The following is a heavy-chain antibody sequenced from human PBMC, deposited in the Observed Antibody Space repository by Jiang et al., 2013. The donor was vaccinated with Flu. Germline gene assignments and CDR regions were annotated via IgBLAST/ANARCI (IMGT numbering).Heavy chain of an antibody. CDR1: GGSISSSSYY. CDR3: ASIMITFGGVNY. J-gene: IGHJ4*02. D-gene: IGHD3-16*01. V-gene: IGHV4-39*01. Sequence: GSGLVKPSETLSLTCTVSGGSISSSSYYWGWIRQPPGKGLEWIGSIYYSGSTYYNPSLKSRVTISVDTSKNQFSLKLSSVTATDTAVYYCASIMITFGGVNYWGQGTLVTVSS. CDR2: IYYSGST.